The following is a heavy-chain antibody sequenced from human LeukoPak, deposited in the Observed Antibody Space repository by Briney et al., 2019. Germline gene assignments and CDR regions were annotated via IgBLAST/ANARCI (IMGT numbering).Heavy chain of an antibody. D-gene: IGHD3-3*01. V-gene: IGHV3-43D*03. CDR2: ISWDGGST. Sequence: QTGGSLRLSCAASGFTFDDYAMHWVRQAPGKGLEWVSLISWDGGSTYYADSVKGRFTISRDNSKNSLYLQMNSLRAEDTALYYCAKDKLGVVTGRGYYMDVWGKGTTVTVSS. CDR3: AKDKLGVVTGRGYYMDV. CDR1: GFTFDDYA. J-gene: IGHJ6*03.